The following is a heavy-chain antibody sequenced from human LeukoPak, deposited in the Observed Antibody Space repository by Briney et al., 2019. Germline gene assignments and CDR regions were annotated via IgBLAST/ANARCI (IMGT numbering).Heavy chain of an antibody. Sequence: GGSLRLSCAASGFTFDDYGMSWVRQAPGKGLEWVTGINWNGGSTGYADSVKGRFTISRDNAKNSLYLQMNSLRAEDTALYYCARDSISHDAFDIWGQGTMVTVSS. CDR3: ARDSISHDAFDI. D-gene: IGHD2-2*01. V-gene: IGHV3-20*04. CDR1: GFTFDDYG. CDR2: INWNGGST. J-gene: IGHJ3*02.